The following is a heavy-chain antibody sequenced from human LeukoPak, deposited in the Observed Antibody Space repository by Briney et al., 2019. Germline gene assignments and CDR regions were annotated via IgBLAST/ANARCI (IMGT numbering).Heavy chain of an antibody. CDR1: GFTVSSNY. Sequence: PGGSLRLSCAASGFTVSSNYMSWVRQAPGKGLEWVSVIYSGGSTYYADSVKGRFTISRDNSKNTLYLQMNSLRAEDTAVYYCARVEPRLGFDYWGQGTLVTVSS. CDR2: IYSGGST. J-gene: IGHJ4*02. CDR3: ARVEPRLGFDY. V-gene: IGHV3-53*01.